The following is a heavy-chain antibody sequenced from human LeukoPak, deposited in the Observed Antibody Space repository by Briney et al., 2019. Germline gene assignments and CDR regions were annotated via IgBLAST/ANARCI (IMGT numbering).Heavy chain of an antibody. J-gene: IGHJ6*02. CDR3: AREGDKVAGIVHGMDV. D-gene: IGHD6-19*01. CDR2: IGTAGDT. V-gene: IGHV3-13*01. Sequence: GGSLRLSCAASGFTFSSYDMHWVRQATGKGLEWISAIGTAGDTYYPGSVRGRFTVSRENAKTSLYLQMNSLRAGDTAVYYCAREGDKVAGIVHGMDVWGQGTTVTVSS. CDR1: GFTFSSYD.